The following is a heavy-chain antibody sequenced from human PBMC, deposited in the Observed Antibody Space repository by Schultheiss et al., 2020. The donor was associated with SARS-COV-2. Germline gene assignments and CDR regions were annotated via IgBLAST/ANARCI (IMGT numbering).Heavy chain of an antibody. J-gene: IGHJ4*02. D-gene: IGHD4-17*01. CDR1: GFTFSNAW. Sequence: GESLKISCAASGFTFSNAWMSWVRQAPGKGLEWVSAISGSGGSTYYADSVKGRFTISRDNSKNTLYLQMNSLRAEDTAVYYCTTEVDYGDYVGDYWGQGTLVTVSS. V-gene: IGHV3-23*01. CDR2: ISGSGGST. CDR3: TTEVDYGDYVGDY.